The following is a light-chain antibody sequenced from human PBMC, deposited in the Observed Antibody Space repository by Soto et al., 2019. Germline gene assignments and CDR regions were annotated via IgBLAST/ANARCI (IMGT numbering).Light chain of an antibody. CDR1: SSDVGF. J-gene: IGLJ1*01. V-gene: IGLV2-8*01. CDR2: KVS. CDR3: SLYAGSSFYV. Sequence: QSALTQPPSASGSPGQSVTISCTGTSSDVGFVSWYQQHPGKAPKLLIFKVSERPSGVPDRFSGSKSGNTASLTVSGLQADDEADYYCSLYAGSSFYVFGSGTKLTVL.